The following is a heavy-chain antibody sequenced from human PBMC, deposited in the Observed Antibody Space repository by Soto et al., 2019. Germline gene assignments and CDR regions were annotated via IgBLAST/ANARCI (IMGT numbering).Heavy chain of an antibody. J-gene: IGHJ6*02. CDR2: IIPIFGTA. V-gene: IGHV1-69*01. CDR3: ASRRLGYCSGGSCYSAGYYYYGMDV. Sequence: QVQLVQSGAEVKKPGSSVKVSCKASGGTFSSYAISWVRQAPGQGLEWMGGIIPIFGTANYAPKFQGRVTITADESTSNAYMELSSLRSEDTAVYYCASRRLGYCSGGSCYSAGYYYYGMDVWGQGTTVTVSS. CDR1: GGTFSSYA. D-gene: IGHD2-15*01.